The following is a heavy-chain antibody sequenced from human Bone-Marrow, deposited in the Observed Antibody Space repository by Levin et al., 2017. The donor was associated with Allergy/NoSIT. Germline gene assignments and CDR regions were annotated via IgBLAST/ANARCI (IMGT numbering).Heavy chain of an antibody. Sequence: GGSLRLSCVASGFDFNFHAMHWVRQAPGKGLQWVAAISYDGSHIYYADSVRGRFAISRDNSKDTLYLQLTSLGTDPAVYYCARAPTLSASSGGVFDYWGQGTLVTVSS. V-gene: IGHV3-30*09. D-gene: IGHD3-10*01. J-gene: IGHJ4*02. CDR3: ARAPTLSASSGGVFDY. CDR2: ISYDGSHI. CDR1: GFDFNFHA.